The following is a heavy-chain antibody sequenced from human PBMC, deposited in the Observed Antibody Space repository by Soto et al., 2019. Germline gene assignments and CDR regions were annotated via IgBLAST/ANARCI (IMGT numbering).Heavy chain of an antibody. CDR3: ARDLYVLRFLQWSLRNMDV. J-gene: IGHJ6*03. CDR1: GYTFTSYD. D-gene: IGHD3-3*01. V-gene: IGHV1-8*01. Sequence: ASVKVSCKASGYTFTSYDINWVRQATGQGLEWMGWMNPNSGNTGYAQKFQGRVTMTRNTSISTAYMELSSLRSEDTAVYYCARDLYVLRFLQWSLRNMDVWGKGSTVTVSS. CDR2: MNPNSGNT.